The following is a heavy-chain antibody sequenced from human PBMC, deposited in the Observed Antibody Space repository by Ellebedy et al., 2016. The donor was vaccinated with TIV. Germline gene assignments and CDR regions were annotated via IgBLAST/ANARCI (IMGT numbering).Heavy chain of an antibody. D-gene: IGHD6-19*01. V-gene: IGHV1-18*04. CDR3: ARGSGPNWLDP. Sequence: AALVKVSCKASGFTFTRYGINWARQAPGQGLEWMGWISGYSGNTDYAQKFQGRVTMTTDTGTNTGYMELTSLTSDDTAVYYCARGSGPNWLDPWGQGTLVTVSS. CDR1: GFTFTRYG. CDR2: ISGYSGNT. J-gene: IGHJ5*01.